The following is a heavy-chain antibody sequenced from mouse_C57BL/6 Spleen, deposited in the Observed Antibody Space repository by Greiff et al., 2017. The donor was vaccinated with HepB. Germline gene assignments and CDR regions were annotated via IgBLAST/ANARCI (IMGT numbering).Heavy chain of an antibody. CDR3: ARGIYYGNYRYFDV. CDR2: IDPEDGEI. V-gene: IGHV14-2*01. J-gene: IGHJ1*03. D-gene: IGHD2-1*01. Sequence: EVKLVESGAELVKPGASVKLSCTASGFNIKDYYMHWVKQRTEQGLEWIGRIDPEDGEIKYAPKFQGKATITADTSSNTAYLQLSSLTSEDTAVYYCARGIYYGNYRYFDVWGTGTTVTVSS. CDR1: GFNIKDYY.